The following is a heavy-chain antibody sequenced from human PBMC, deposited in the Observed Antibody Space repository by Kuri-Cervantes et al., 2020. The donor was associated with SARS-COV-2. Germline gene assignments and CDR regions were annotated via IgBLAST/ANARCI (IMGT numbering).Heavy chain of an antibody. CDR2: IWYDGSNK. CDR3: ASLGYCSSTSCRGVDV. J-gene: IGHJ6*02. D-gene: IGHD2-2*01. V-gene: IGHV3-33*08. CDR1: GFTFSSYG. Sequence: GESLKISCAASGFTFSSYGMHWVRQAPGKGLEWVAVIWYDGSNKYYADSVKGRFTIPRDNSKNTLYLQMNSLRAEDTAVYYCASLGYCSSTSCRGVDVWGQGTTVTVSS.